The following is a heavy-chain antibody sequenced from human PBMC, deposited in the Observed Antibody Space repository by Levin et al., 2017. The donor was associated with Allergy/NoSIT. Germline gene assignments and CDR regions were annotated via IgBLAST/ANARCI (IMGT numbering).Heavy chain of an antibody. Sequence: PSETLSLTCTVSGGSISSYYWSWIRQPPGKGLEWIGYIYYSGSTNYNPSLKSRVTISVDTSKNQFSLKLSSVTAADTAVYYCARDTPLRFFDLWGRGTLVTVSS. CDR3: ARDTPLRFFDL. J-gene: IGHJ2*01. D-gene: IGHD3-3*01. V-gene: IGHV4-59*01. CDR2: IYYSGST. CDR1: GGSISSYY.